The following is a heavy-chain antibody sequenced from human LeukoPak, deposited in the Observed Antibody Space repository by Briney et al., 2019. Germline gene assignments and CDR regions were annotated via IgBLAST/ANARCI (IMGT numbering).Heavy chain of an antibody. Sequence: PGGSLRLSCAASGFSFRSCWMSWVRQAPGKGLEWVANIKEDGSEKYYVDSVKGRFTISRDNAKNALYLQMNSLRAEDTAVYYCARVAWPHYFDYWGRGTLVTVSS. J-gene: IGHJ4*02. CDR3: ARVAWPHYFDY. D-gene: IGHD2-21*01. CDR2: IKEDGSEK. CDR1: GFSFRSCW. V-gene: IGHV3-7*01.